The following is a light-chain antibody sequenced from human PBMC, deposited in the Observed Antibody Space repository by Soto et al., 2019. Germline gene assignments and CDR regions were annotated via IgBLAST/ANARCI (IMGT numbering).Light chain of an antibody. CDR3: QQYDSSSYT. J-gene: IGKJ2*01. CDR2: GAS. Sequence: EIVLTQSPGTLSLSPGERATLSCTASQSVSSSYLAWYQQKPGQAPRLLIYGASSRATGIPDRFSGSGSGTDFNLTISRLEPEDFAVYYCQQYDSSSYTFGQGTKLEIK. V-gene: IGKV3-20*01. CDR1: QSVSSSY.